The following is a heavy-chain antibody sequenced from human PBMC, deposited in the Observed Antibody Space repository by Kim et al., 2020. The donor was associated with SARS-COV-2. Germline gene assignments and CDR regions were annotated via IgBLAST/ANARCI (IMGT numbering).Heavy chain of an antibody. J-gene: IGHJ5*02. Sequence: RYSPSFQGQVTISADKSINTAYLQWSSLKASDTAMYYCVRKASNDPGFDPWGQGTLVTVSS. CDR3: VRKASNDPGFDP. V-gene: IGHV5-51*01. D-gene: IGHD1-1*01.